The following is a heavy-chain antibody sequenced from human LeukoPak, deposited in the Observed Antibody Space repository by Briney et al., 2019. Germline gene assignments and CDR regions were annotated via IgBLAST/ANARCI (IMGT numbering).Heavy chain of an antibody. D-gene: IGHD2-15*01. V-gene: IGHV1-69*04. J-gene: IGHJ6*02. CDR1: GGTFTSYA. CDR3: ARGVGREDCSGGSCYSSYYYYYYGMDV. Sequence: RGASVKVSCKASGGTFTSYAISWVRQAPGQGLEWMGRIIPILGIANYAQKFQGRVTITADKSTSTAYMELSSLRSEDTAVYYCARGVGREDCSGGSCYSSYYYYYYGMDVWGQGTTVTVSS. CDR2: IIPILGIA.